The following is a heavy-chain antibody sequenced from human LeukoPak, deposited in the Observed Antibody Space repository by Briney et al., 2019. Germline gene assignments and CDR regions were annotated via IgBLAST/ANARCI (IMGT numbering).Heavy chain of an antibody. Sequence: PSETLSLTCTVSGGSISSYYWSWIRQPPGKGLEWIGYIYYSGSTNYNPSLKGRVTISVDTSKNQFSLKLSSVTAADTAVYYCAGSFDGRWDYWGQGTLVTVSS. CDR1: GGSISSYY. CDR3: AGSFDGRWDY. V-gene: IGHV4-59*01. D-gene: IGHD3-9*01. J-gene: IGHJ4*02. CDR2: IYYSGST.